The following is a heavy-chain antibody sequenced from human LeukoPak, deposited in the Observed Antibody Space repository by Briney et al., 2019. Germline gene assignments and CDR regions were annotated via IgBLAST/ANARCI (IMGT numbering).Heavy chain of an antibody. D-gene: IGHD3-9*01. CDR2: IYHSGST. Sequence: PSGTLSLTCAVSGGSISSSNWWSWVRPPPGKGLEWIGEIYHSGSTNYNPSLKSRVTISVDKSKNQFSLKLSSVTAADTAVYYCARAVPYDILTGSNWFDPWGQGTLVTVSS. CDR3: ARAVPYDILTGSNWFDP. CDR1: GGSISSSNW. V-gene: IGHV4-4*02. J-gene: IGHJ5*02.